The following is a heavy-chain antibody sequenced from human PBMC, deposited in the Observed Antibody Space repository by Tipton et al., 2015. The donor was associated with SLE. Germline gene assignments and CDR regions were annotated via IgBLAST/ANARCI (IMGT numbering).Heavy chain of an antibody. V-gene: IGHV4-34*01. D-gene: IGHD4-17*01. Sequence: TLSLTCAVYGGSLRDYWWSWVRQPPGKGLEWIGEIYHRGTTNYNPSPKSRVTLSRDTSKNQFSLRLTSVTAADTAMYYCARHLTGTRAFDIWGQGTTVTVSS. CDR2: IYHRGTT. J-gene: IGHJ3*02. CDR1: GGSLRDYW. CDR3: ARHLTGTRAFDI.